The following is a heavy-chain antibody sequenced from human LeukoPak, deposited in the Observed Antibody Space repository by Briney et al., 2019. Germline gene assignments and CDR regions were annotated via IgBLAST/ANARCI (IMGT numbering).Heavy chain of an antibody. V-gene: IGHV1-8*01. Sequence: GASVKVSCKASGYTLTSYDFNWLRQATGQGPEWMGWMNPNSGATGYAQKFQGRVTMTRSASINTAYMELTNLRSEDTAVYYCARGGYYDSSGYYYWYFDLWGRGTLVTVSS. CDR2: MNPNSGAT. D-gene: IGHD3-22*01. J-gene: IGHJ2*01. CDR1: GYTLTSYD. CDR3: ARGGYYDSSGYYYWYFDL.